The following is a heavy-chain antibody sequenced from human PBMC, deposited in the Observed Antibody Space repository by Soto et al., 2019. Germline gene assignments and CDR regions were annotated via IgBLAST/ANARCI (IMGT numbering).Heavy chain of an antibody. D-gene: IGHD3-22*01. CDR2: IRSKTDGGTT. J-gene: IGHJ4*02. V-gene: IGHV3-49*03. Sequence: EVQLVESGGDLVQPGRSLILSCTSSGFTFGDYAMTWFRQAPGRGLDWVGLIRSKTDGGTTEYAASVKGRFIISGDDSKSITYLQMNSLKLEDTGVYYCTRDRVGGYGNFWGQGTLVTVSS. CDR3: TRDRVGGYGNF. CDR1: GFTFGDYA.